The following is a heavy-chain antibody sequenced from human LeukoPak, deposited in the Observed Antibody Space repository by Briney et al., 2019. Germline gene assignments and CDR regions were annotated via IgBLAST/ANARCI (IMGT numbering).Heavy chain of an antibody. Sequence: GGSLRLSCAASGFTFSSYAMHWVRQAPGKGLEWVAVISYDGSNKYYADSVKGRFTISRDNSKNTLYLQMNSLRAEDTAVYYCARAWASGIAVAVLRDWGQGTLVTVSS. V-gene: IGHV3-30-3*01. CDR1: GFTFSSYA. J-gene: IGHJ4*02. D-gene: IGHD6-19*01. CDR3: ARAWASGIAVAVLRD. CDR2: ISYDGSNK.